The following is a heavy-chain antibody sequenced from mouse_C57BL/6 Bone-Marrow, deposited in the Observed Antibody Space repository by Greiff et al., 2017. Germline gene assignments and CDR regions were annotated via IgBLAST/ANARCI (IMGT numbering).Heavy chain of an antibody. D-gene: IGHD4-1*01. CDR2: IYPTSGRT. CDR3: ARSGPLGRSFDF. Sequence: QVQLQQPGADLVKPGASVKMSCKASGYTFTSYWITWVKQRPGQGLEWIGDIYPTSGRTNYNEKFKSKAILTVDTASNTAYMQLLSLTSEDSAVFYCARSGPLGRSFDFWGRGTAPTVSS. J-gene: IGHJ2*01. CDR1: GYTFTSYW. V-gene: IGHV1-55*01.